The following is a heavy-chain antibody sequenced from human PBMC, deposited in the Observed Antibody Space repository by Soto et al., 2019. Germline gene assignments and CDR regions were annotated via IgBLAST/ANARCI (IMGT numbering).Heavy chain of an antibody. J-gene: IGHJ4*02. V-gene: IGHV3-23*01. CDR2: ISGSGGST. CDR1: GFTFSSYA. CDR3: ANSRTPSDY. Sequence: EVPLLESGGGLVQPGGSLRLSCAASGFTFSSYAMSWVRQAPGKGLEWVSAISGSGGSTYYADSVKGPFTISRDNSKNTLSLQMTSLRAEDTAVYYCANSRTPSDYRGQGALVTFSS.